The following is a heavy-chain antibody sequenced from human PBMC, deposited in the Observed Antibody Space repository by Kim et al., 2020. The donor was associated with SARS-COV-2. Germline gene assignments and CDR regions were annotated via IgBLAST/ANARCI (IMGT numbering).Heavy chain of an antibody. V-gene: IGHV4-4*02. J-gene: IGHJ6*02. CDR2: IYHSGST. D-gene: IGHD6-13*01. CDR3: ARDLGYSSSWPPDGDYVGMDV. CDR1: GGSISSSNW. Sequence: SETLSLTCAVSGGSISSSNWWSWVRQPPGKGLEWIGEIYHSGSTNYNPSLKSRVTISVDKSKNQFSLKLSSVTAADTAVYYCARDLGYSSSWPPDGDYVGMDVWGPGTTVTVSS.